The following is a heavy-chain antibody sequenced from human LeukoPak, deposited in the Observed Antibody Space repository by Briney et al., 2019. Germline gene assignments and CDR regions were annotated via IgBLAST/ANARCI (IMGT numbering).Heavy chain of an antibody. J-gene: IGHJ2*01. CDR2: IYHSGST. CDR1: GGSISSGGYY. V-gene: IGHV4-30-2*01. Sequence: SETLSLTCTVSGGSISSGGYYWSWIRQPPGKGLEWIGYIYHSGSTYYNPSLKSRVTISVDKSKNQFSLKLSSVTAADTAVYYCARGRAFSIAVQRGGWYFDLWGRGTLVTVSS. D-gene: IGHD6-19*01. CDR3: ARGRAFSIAVQRGGWYFDL.